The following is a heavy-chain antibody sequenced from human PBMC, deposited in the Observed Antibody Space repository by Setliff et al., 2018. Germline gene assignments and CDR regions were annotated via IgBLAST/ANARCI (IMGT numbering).Heavy chain of an antibody. CDR1: DYSITNNYY. CDR3: ARKYQRGKAPVVDP. Sequence: SETLSLTCAVSDYSITNNYYWGWIRQAPGKGLEWIGTAHQSGTTFYNPSLKGRVTMSVDTSKNQFSLKMTSVTAADTAVYYCARKYQRGKAPVVDPWGQGTLVTVSS. CDR2: AHQSGTT. D-gene: IGHD2-2*01. J-gene: IGHJ5*02. V-gene: IGHV4-38-2*01.